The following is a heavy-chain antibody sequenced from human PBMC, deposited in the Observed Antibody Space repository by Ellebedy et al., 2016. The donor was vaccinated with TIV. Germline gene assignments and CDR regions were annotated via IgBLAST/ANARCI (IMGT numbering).Heavy chain of an antibody. Sequence: SETLSLTCTVSGDSISSNCCYWVWIRQPPGKGLEWIGNVYYSGSTYYSPSLKSRVTISLDTSKKQFSLKMSAVTAADTAIYYCARYHVNYYASGTYYNLFDYWGQGALVTVSS. CDR3: ARYHVNYYASGTYYNLFDY. CDR1: GDSISSNCCY. CDR2: VYYSGST. V-gene: IGHV4-39*01. J-gene: IGHJ4*02. D-gene: IGHD3-10*01.